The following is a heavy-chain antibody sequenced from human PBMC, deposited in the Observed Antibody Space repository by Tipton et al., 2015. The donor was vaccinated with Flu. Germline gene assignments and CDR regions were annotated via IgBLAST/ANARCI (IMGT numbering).Heavy chain of an antibody. V-gene: IGHV4-31*03. Sequence: TLSLTCTVSGGPISSGGDYWSWIRQHPGKGLEWIGNICPGSPYYNSSLKSRVTISLVTSKIQFSLRLASVTAADTAVYFCARRDYSNYVSEPKNWFDPWGQGLMVTVSS. CDR1: GGPISSGGDY. CDR3: ARRDYSNYVSEPKNWFDP. J-gene: IGHJ5*02. CDR2: ICPGSP. D-gene: IGHD4-11*01.